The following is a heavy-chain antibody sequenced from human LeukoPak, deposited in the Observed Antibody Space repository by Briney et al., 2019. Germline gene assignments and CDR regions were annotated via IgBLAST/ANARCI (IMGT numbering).Heavy chain of an antibody. J-gene: IGHJ5*02. CDR2: IYYSGTT. Sequence: TSSETLSLTCTVSGDSVSSSSYYWGWIRQPPGKGLEWIGSIYYSGTTSYNPSLKSRVTISVDTSKNQFSLMLTSVTASDTAVYFCGGAATGTVGWFDPWGQGTLVTVSS. CDR3: GGAATGTVGWFDP. V-gene: IGHV4-39*01. CDR1: GDSVSSSSYY. D-gene: IGHD6-13*01.